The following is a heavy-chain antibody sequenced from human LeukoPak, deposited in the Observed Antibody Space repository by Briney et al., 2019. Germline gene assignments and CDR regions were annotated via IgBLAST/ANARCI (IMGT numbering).Heavy chain of an antibody. CDR3: ARQLYNWNYVY. J-gene: IGHJ4*02. CDR1: GGSISSSSYY. CDR2: IYYSGST. D-gene: IGHD1-7*01. Sequence: SETLSLTCTVSGGSISSSSYYWGWIRQPPGKGLEWIGSIYYSGSTYYNPSLKSRVTISVDTSKNQFSLKLSSVTAADTAVYYCARQLYNWNYVYWGQGTLVTVSS. V-gene: IGHV4-39*01.